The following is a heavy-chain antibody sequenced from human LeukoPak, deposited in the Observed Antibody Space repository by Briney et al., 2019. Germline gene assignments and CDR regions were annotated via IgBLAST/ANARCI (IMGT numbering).Heavy chain of an antibody. CDR2: IKQDGSEK. J-gene: IGHJ4*02. CDR1: GFTFSSYW. Sequence: GGSLRLSCAASGFTFSSYWMSWVRQAPGKGLEWVANIKQDGSEKYYADSVKGRFTISRDNSKNTLYLQMNSLRAEDTAVYYCAKNLMAVGDYEGGDDYWGQGTLVTVSS. D-gene: IGHD4-17*01. V-gene: IGHV3-7*03. CDR3: AKNLMAVGDYEGGDDY.